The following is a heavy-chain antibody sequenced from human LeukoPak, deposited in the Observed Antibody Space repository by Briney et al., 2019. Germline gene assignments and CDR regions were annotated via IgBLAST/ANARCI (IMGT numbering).Heavy chain of an antibody. CDR3: ARSGDMGLVMIRYFDL. J-gene: IGHJ2*01. Sequence: QSGGSLRLSCAVSGFTFRSYGMHWVRQVPGKGLEWVAVLSYDGTNKHYADSVKGRFTISRDNSKNTLYLQMNSLRVEDTAVYYCARSGDMGLVMIRYFDLWGRGTLVTVSS. V-gene: IGHV3-30*03. D-gene: IGHD3-9*01. CDR2: LSYDGTNK. CDR1: GFTFRSYG.